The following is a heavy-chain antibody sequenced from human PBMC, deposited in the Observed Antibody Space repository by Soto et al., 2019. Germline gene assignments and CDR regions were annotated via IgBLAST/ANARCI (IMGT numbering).Heavy chain of an antibody. CDR3: AGANWNRGTFDP. CDR1: GGSISSYY. D-gene: IGHD1-1*01. CDR2: VYYSGST. Sequence: SETLSLTCTVSGGSISSYYWSWIRQPPGKGLEWIGYVYYSGSTNYNPSLKSRVTISVDTSKNQFSLKLSSVTAADTAVYYCAGANWNRGTFDPWGQGTLVTVSS. V-gene: IGHV4-59*01. J-gene: IGHJ5*02.